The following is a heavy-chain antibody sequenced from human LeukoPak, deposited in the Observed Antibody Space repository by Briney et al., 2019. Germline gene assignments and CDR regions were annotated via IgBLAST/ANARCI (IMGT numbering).Heavy chain of an antibody. D-gene: IGHD5-12*01. CDR3: ARERMVASYYYYGMDV. CDR1: GYTFTGYY. CDR2: INPNSGGT. Sequence: ASVKVSCKASGYTFTGYYMHWVRQAPGQGLEWMGWINPNSGGTNYAQKFQGRVTMTRDTSISTAYMELSRPRSDDTAVYYCARERMVASYYYYGMDVWGQGTTVTVSS. J-gene: IGHJ6*02. V-gene: IGHV1-2*02.